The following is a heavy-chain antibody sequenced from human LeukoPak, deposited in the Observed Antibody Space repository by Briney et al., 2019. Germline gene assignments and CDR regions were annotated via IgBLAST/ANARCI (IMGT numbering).Heavy chain of an antibody. V-gene: IGHV4-39*01. D-gene: IGHD3-22*01. J-gene: IGHJ4*02. CDR2: IYYSGST. Sequence: PSETLSLTCTVSGGSISSSSYYWGWIRQPPGKGLEWIGSIYYSGSTYYNPSLKSRVTISVDTSKNQFSLKLSSVTAADTAVYYCARRQRITMIVVGGAFDYWGQGTLVAVSS. CDR1: GGSISSSSYY. CDR3: ARRQRITMIVVGGAFDY.